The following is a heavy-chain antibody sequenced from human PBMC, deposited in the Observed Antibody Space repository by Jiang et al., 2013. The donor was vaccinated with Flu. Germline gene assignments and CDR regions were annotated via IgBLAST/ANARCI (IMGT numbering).Heavy chain of an antibody. CDR3: ARSRGADYGDLLYHTSPIYYYGMDV. J-gene: IGHJ6*01. Sequence: VQLVESGGGVVQPGRSLRLSCAASGFTFSSYAMHWVRQAPGKGLEWVAVISYDGSNKYYADSVKGRFTISRDNSKNTLYLQMNSLRAEDTAVYYCARSRGADYGDLLYHTSPIYYYGMDV. V-gene: IGHV3-30*04. CDR2: ISYDGSNK. D-gene: IGHD4-17*01. CDR1: GFTFSSYA.